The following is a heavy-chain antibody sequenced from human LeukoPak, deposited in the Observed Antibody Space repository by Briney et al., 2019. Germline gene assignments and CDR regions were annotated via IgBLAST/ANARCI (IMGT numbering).Heavy chain of an antibody. CDR1: GYTFTSYY. CDR2: INPSGGST. CDR3: ARASHYDILTGPIGTPFDY. V-gene: IGHV1-46*01. J-gene: IGHJ4*02. Sequence: ASVKVSCKASGYTFTSYYMHWVRQAPGQGLEWMGIINPSGGSTSYAQKFQGRVTMTRDTSTSTVYMELSSLRSEDTAVYYCARASHYDILTGPIGTPFDYWGQGTLVTVSS. D-gene: IGHD3-9*01.